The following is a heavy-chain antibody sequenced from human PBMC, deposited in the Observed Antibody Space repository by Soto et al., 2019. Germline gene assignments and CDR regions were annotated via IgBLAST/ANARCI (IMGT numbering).Heavy chain of an antibody. CDR3: ARHVSHYYYYIDV. CDR2: IYYSGST. J-gene: IGHJ6*03. Sequence: QLQLQESDPGLVKPSETLSLTCTVSGGSISSSSYYWGWIRQPPGKGLEWIGSIYYSGSTYYNPSLKSRVTISVDTSKNQFSLKLSSVTAADTAVYYCARHVSHYYYYIDVWGKGTTVTVSS. V-gene: IGHV4-39*01. CDR1: GGSISSSSYY.